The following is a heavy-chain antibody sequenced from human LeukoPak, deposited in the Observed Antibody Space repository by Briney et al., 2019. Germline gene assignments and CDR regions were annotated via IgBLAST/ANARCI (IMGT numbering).Heavy chain of an antibody. CDR2: ISWNSGSI. CDR1: GFTFDDYA. D-gene: IGHD3-22*01. V-gene: IGHV3-9*03. J-gene: IGHJ4*02. CDR3: AKGAAGGMIVVVIPYFDY. Sequence: SLRLSCAASGFTFDDYAMHWVRQAPGKGLEWVSGISWNSGSIGYADSVKGRFTISRDNAKNSLYLQMNSLRAEDMALYYCAKGAAGGMIVVVIPYFDYWGQGTLVTVSS.